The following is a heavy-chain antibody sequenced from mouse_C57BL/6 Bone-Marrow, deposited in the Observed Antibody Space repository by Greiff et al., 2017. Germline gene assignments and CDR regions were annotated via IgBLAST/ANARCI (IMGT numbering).Heavy chain of an antibody. D-gene: IGHD2-12*01. CDR1: GFNIKDDY. CDR2: IDPENGDT. J-gene: IGHJ4*01. CDR3: TTSYTPAMDY. Sequence: VHVKQSGAELVRPGASVKLSCTASGFNIKDDYMHWVKQRPEQGLEWIGWIDPENGDTEYASKFQGKATITADTSSNPSYLQLSSLTSEDTAVYYCTTSYTPAMDYWGQGTSVTVSS. V-gene: IGHV14-4*01.